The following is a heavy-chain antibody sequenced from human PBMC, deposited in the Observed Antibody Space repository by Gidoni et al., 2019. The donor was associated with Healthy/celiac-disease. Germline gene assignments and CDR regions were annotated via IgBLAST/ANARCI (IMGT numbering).Heavy chain of an antibody. CDR3: ARDQMHGDLYYYYYGMDV. D-gene: IGHD4-17*01. CDR1: GGSISSYN. CDR2: IYYRGST. J-gene: IGHJ6*02. V-gene: IGHV4-59*01. Sequence: QVQLQESGPGLVKPSETLALTCTVSGGSISSYNWSWIRQPPGKGLEWIGYIYYRGSTNYNPSLKSRVTISVDTSKNQFSLKLSSVTAADTAVYYCARDQMHGDLYYYYYGMDVWGQGTTVTVSS.